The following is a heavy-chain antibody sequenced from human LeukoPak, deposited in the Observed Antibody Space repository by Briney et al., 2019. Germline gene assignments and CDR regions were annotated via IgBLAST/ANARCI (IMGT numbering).Heavy chain of an antibody. CDR2: IYYSGST. V-gene: IGHV4-39*01. J-gene: IGHJ5*02. CDR1: GFTFGIYW. CDR3: ARRIAVAGTVLYNWFDP. D-gene: IGHD6-19*01. Sequence: GSLRLSCAASGFTFGIYWMSWIRQPPGKALEWIGSIYYSGSTYYNPSLKSRVTISVDTSKNQFSLKLSSVTAADTAVYYCARRIAVAGTVLYNWFDPWGQGTLVTVSS.